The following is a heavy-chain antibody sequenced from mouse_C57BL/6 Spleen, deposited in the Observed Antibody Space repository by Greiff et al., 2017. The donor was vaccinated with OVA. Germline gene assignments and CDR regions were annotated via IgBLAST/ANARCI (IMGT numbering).Heavy chain of an antibody. CDR1: GYTFTDYE. J-gene: IGHJ4*01. CDR2: IDPETGGT. D-gene: IGHD2-3*01. V-gene: IGHV1-15*01. Sequence: VQLQQSGAELVRPGASVTLSCKASGYTFTDYEMHWVKQTPVHGLEWIGAIDPETGGTAYNQKFKGKAILTADKSSSTAYMELRSLTSEDSAVYYCTRSEAGDGYYDAMDYWGQGTSVTVS. CDR3: TRSEAGDGYYDAMDY.